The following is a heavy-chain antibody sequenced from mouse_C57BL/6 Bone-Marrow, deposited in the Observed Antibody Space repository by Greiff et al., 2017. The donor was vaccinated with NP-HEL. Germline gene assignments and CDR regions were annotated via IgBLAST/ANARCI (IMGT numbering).Heavy chain of an antibody. CDR2: INPSSGYT. CDR1: GYTFTSYT. D-gene: IGHD2-4*01. CDR3: RW. Sequence: QVQLQQSGAELARPGASVKMSCKASGYTFTSYTMHWVKQRPGQGLEWIGYINPSSGYTKYNQKFKDKATLTADKSSSTAYMQLSSLTSEDSAELRARWGGQGTLVTVSA. J-gene: IGHJ3*01. V-gene: IGHV1-4*01.